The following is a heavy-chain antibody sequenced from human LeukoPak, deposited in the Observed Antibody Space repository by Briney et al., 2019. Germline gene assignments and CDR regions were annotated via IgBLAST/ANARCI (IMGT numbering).Heavy chain of an antibody. CDR1: GFTFSDYY. Sequence: GGSLRLSCVASGFTFSDYYMSWIRQAPGKGLEWVSYISSSGSTIYNADSVKGRFTISRDNAKDSLFLQMNSLRAEDTAVYYCAKNHERGRYDSFDMWAQGSWVTVSS. CDR3: AKNHERGRYDSFDM. J-gene: IGHJ3*02. CDR2: ISSSGSTI. V-gene: IGHV3-11*01. D-gene: IGHD3-16*02.